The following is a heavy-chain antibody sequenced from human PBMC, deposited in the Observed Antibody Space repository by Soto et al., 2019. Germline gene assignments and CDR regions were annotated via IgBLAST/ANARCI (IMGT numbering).Heavy chain of an antibody. J-gene: IGHJ3*01. CDR2: IFYSGST. CDR3: ARVWGGAFDF. CDR1: GGSISSYY. V-gene: IGHV4-59*01. D-gene: IGHD3-10*01. Sequence: SETLSLTCTVSGGSISSYYWSWIRQPPGKGLEWIGYIFYSGSTNYKPSLKSRVTISVDTSKNQFSLKLSSVTAADTAVYYCARVWGGAFDFWGQGTMVTVSS.